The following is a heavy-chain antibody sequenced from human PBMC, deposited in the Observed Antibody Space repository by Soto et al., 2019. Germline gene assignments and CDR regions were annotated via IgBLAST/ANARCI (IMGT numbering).Heavy chain of an antibody. Sequence: VKVSCKASGGTFSSYAISWVRQAPGQGLEWMGGIIPIFGTANYAQKFQGRVTITADESTSTAYMELSSLRSEDTAVYYCARSTTLAQDYYYYGMDVWGQGTTVTVSS. J-gene: IGHJ6*02. CDR1: GGTFSSYA. D-gene: IGHD3-10*02. CDR3: ARSTTLAQDYYYYGMDV. V-gene: IGHV1-69*13. CDR2: IIPIFGTA.